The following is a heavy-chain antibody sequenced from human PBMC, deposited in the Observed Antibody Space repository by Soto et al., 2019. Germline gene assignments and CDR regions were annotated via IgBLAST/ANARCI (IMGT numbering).Heavy chain of an antibody. CDR3: ARHRRAAMDTSG. J-gene: IGHJ4*02. CDR1: GGSISSSSYY. Sequence: QLQLQESGPGLVKPSETLSLTCTVSGGSISSSSYYWGWIRQPPGKGLEWIGSIYYSGSTYYNPSLKSRVTIPVDTSKNQFSLKLSSVTAADTAVYYCARHRRAAMDTSGWGQGTLVTVS. D-gene: IGHD5-18*01. V-gene: IGHV4-39*01. CDR2: IYYSGST.